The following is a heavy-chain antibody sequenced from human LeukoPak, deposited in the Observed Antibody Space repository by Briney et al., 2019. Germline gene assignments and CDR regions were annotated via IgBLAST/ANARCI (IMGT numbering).Heavy chain of an antibody. CDR1: GFTFSDCY. Sequence: GGSLRLSCAASGFTFSDCYMSWIRQAPGKGLEWVSYISSSGSTIYYADSVKGRFTISRDNAKNSLYLQMNSLRAEDTAVYYCARDQRYFDWFPISDYYYGMDVWGQGTTVTVSS. D-gene: IGHD3-9*01. CDR3: ARDQRYFDWFPISDYYYGMDV. J-gene: IGHJ6*02. V-gene: IGHV3-11*01. CDR2: ISSSGSTI.